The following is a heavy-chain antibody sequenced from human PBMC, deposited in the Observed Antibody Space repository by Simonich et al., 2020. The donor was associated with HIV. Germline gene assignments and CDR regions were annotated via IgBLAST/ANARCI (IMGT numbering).Heavy chain of an antibody. V-gene: IGHV3-21*01. CDR2: INSSSSYI. Sequence: EVQLVESGGGLVKPGGSLRLSCAASGFTFSSYSMNWVLQAPGKGLEWVSSINSSSSYIYYADAVKGRFTISRDNAKNSLYLQMNSLRAEDTAVYYCARDGRKGSSTSCSDYWGQGTLVTVSS. J-gene: IGHJ4*02. CDR1: GFTFSSYS. CDR3: ARDGRKGSSTSCSDY. D-gene: IGHD2-2*01.